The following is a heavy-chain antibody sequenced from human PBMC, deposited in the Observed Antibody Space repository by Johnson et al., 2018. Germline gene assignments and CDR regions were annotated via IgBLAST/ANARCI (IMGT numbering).Heavy chain of an antibody. Sequence: EVQLVESGGGLVKPGGSLRLSCEASGFSFNVYSMTWVRQAPGKGLEWVSFIGAGSVHIHYADSGRGRFTISRDNAKNSLYLQMSALRVEDTAIYFFAGGQLRVPGYPYYMDVWGKGTTVTVSS. D-gene: IGHD6-19*01. CDR2: IGAGSVHI. CDR3: AGGQLRVPGYPYYMDV. J-gene: IGHJ6*03. V-gene: IGHV3-21*06. CDR1: GFSFNVYS.